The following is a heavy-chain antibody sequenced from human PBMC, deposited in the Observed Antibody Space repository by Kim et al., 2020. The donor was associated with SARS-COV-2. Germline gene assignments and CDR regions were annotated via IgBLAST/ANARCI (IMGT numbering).Heavy chain of an antibody. CDR2: ISYDGSNK. CDR1: GFTFSSYG. J-gene: IGHJ4*02. CDR3: AKEEGWFGEYQYYFDY. V-gene: IGHV3-30*18. D-gene: IGHD3-10*01. Sequence: GGSLRLSCAASGFTFSSYGMHWVRQAPGKGLEGVAVISYDGSNKYYADSVKGRFTISRDNSKNTLYLQMNSLRAEDTAVYYCAKEEGWFGEYQYYFDYWGQGTLVTVSS.